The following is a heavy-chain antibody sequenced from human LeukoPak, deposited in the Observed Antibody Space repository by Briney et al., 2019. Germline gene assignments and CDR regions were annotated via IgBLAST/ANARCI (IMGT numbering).Heavy chain of an antibody. J-gene: IGHJ3*02. V-gene: IGHV3-23*01. D-gene: IGHD2-15*01. CDR1: GFTFSSYA. Sequence: PGGSLRLSCAASGFTFSSYAMSWVRQAPGKGLEWVSAISGSGGSTYYADSVKGRFTISRDNSKNTLYLQMNSLRAENTAVYYCAKRGHCRGGTCFSHDAFDIWGQGTMVTVSS. CDR2: ISGSGGST. CDR3: AKRGHCRGGTCFSHDAFDI.